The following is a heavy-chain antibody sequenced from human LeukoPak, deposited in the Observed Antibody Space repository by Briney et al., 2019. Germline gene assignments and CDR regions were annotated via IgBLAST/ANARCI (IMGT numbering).Heavy chain of an antibody. Sequence: PSETLSLTCTVSGGSTSSGGYYWSWIRQHPGKGLEWIGFIYHDGGSYYNPSLKSRVTMSLDTSKNQLSLKLNSVTAADTAVYYCAREVGDTAKTRFLDYWGQGTLVIVSS. CDR1: GGSTSSGGYY. CDR2: IYHDGGS. V-gene: IGHV4-31*03. D-gene: IGHD5-18*01. CDR3: AREVGDTAKTRFLDY. J-gene: IGHJ4*02.